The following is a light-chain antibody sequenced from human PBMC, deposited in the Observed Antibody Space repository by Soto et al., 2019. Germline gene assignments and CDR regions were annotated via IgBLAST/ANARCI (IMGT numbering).Light chain of an antibody. CDR1: QRVTSNS. CDR2: GPP. J-gene: IGKJ5*01. V-gene: IGKV3-20*01. Sequence: EIVLTQSPGTLSLSPGERATLSCRASQRVTSNSLAWYQQKSGQAPRLVFYGPPSRATGLPERFSGSGSGTDFTLTISRLEPDDFAVYFCQQYGTSPPITFGQGTRLEIK. CDR3: QQYGTSPPIT.